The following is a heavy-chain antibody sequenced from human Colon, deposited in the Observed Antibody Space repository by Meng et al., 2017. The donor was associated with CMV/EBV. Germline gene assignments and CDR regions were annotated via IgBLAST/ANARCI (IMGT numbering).Heavy chain of an antibody. J-gene: IGHJ4*02. CDR2: IYHSQL. CDR1: GRSVSNYF. CDR3: ATGSSQAWELLHY. Sequence: QDQLPQWGPGLLKPSATLSLTCPVYGRSVSNYFWTWIRQPPGKELEWIGEIYHSQLNYNPSLKSRVTISSDTSKNQFSLKLSSVTAADTAVYYCATGSSQAWELLHYWGQGTLVTVSS. V-gene: IGHV4-34*01. D-gene: IGHD1-26*01.